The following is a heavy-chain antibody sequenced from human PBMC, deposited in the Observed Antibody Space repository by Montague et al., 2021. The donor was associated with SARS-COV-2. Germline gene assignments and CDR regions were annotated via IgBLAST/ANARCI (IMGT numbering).Heavy chain of an antibody. J-gene: IGHJ3*02. CDR3: ARGWNYAFDI. V-gene: IGHV6-1*01. Sequence: CAISGDSVSRNNPAWNWIRQSPSRGLEWLGRTYYGSSWNTDYAVSVKSRITISPDTSKNQFSLHLNSVTPEDTAVYYCARGWNYAFDIWSQGTFVTVSS. CDR1: GDSVSRNNPA. CDR2: TYYGSSWNT. D-gene: IGHD1-7*01.